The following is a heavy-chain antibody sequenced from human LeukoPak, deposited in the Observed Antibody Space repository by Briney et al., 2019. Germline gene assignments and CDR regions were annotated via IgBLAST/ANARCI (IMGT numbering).Heavy chain of an antibody. CDR1: GGSFSGYY. CDR2: INHSGST. Sequence: PSETLSLTCAVYGGSFSGYYWSWIRQPPGKGLEWIGEINHSGSTNYNPSLKSRVTISVDTSKNQFSLKLSSVTAADTAVYYCARKTSQKGAHYMDVWGKGTTVTISS. CDR3: ARKTSQKGAHYMDV. V-gene: IGHV4-34*01. J-gene: IGHJ6*03. D-gene: IGHD3-16*01.